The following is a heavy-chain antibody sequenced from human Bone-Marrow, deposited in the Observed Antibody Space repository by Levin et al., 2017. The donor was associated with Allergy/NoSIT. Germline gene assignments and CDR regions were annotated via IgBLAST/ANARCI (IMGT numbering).Heavy chain of an antibody. D-gene: IGHD2-8*02. Sequence: LSLTCAASGFRFTTPSMNWVRQAPGKGLEWLSYISSSSSTIFYADSVKGRFIVSKDKAKNSLYLQINSLRDEDTAVYYCATSAGVYWYYFDYWGQGTLVTVSS. CDR3: ATSAGVYWYYFDY. CDR2: ISSSSSTI. V-gene: IGHV3-48*02. J-gene: IGHJ4*02. CDR1: GFRFTTPS.